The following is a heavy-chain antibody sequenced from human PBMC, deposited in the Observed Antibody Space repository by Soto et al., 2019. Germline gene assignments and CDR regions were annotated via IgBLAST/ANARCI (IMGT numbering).Heavy chain of an antibody. D-gene: IGHD6-13*01. Sequence: QVQLVESGGGVVQPGMSLRLSCAASGFTFTNFGLHWVRQAPDKGLEWVAVLLYNGYTQYYADSVKGRFTISGENSKNTLYLQMDSLQPEDTAVYYCARAPNVSSWPYYVDYRCLGTLVAVSS. CDR1: GFTFTNFG. V-gene: IGHV3-30*04. J-gene: IGHJ4*02. CDR2: LLYNGYTQ. CDR3: ARAPNVSSWPYYVDY.